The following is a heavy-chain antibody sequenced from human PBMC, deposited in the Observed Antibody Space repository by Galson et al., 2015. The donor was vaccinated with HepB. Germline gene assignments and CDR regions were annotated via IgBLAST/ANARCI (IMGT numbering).Heavy chain of an antibody. CDR1: GFTFSGYA. CDR3: AKDRFPYSSSWYVFDY. V-gene: IGHV3-23*01. J-gene: IGHJ4*02. CDR2: ISGSGGST. Sequence: SLRLSCAASGFTFSGYAMSWVRQAPGKGLEWVSAISGSGGSTYYADSVKGRFTISRDNSKNTLYLQMNSLRAEDTAVYYCAKDRFPYSSSWYVFDYWGQGTLVTVSS. D-gene: IGHD6-13*01.